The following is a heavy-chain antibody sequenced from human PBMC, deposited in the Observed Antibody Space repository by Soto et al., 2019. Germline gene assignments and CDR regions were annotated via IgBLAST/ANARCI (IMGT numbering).Heavy chain of an antibody. D-gene: IGHD3-22*01. Sequence: QVQLVQSGAEVKKPGSSVKVSCKASGGTFSSYTISWVRQAPGQGLEWMGRIIPILGIANYAQKFQGRVTITADKSTSTAYMELSSLRSEDTAVYYCARDPPLSSTNYDSNYWGQGTLVTVSS. J-gene: IGHJ4*02. CDR1: GGTFSSYT. V-gene: IGHV1-69*08. CDR2: IIPILGIA. CDR3: ARDPPLSSTNYDSNY.